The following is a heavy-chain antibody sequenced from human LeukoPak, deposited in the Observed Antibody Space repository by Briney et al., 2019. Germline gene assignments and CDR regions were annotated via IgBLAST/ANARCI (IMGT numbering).Heavy chain of an antibody. J-gene: IGHJ4*02. CDR2: ISAYNGNT. CDR3: ARDERNYYDSSGYYY. D-gene: IGHD3-22*01. V-gene: IGHV1-18*01. Sequence: ASVKVSCKASGYTFTSYGISWVRQAPGQGLEWMGWISAYNGNTNYAQKLQGRVTITTDTSTSTAYMELRSLRSDDTAVYYCARDERNYYDSSGYYYWGQGTLVTVSS. CDR1: GYTFTSYG.